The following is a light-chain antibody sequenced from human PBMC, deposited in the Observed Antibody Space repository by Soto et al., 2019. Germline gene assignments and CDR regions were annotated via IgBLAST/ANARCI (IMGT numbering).Light chain of an antibody. CDR1: QSISSW. CDR2: KAS. J-gene: IGKJ2*01. V-gene: IGKV1-5*03. CDR3: QQYNSYSPYT. Sequence: DIQMTQSPSTLFASVGDRVTITCRASQSISSWLAWYQQKPGKAPNLLIYKASSLESGVPLRFSGSGSGIEFTLTISSLQPDDFATYYCQQYNSYSPYTFGQGTKLEIK.